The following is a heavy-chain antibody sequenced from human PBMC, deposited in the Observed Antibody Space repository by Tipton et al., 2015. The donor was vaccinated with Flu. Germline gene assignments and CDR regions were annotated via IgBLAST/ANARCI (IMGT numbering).Heavy chain of an antibody. CDR1: GYSFTTYG. CDR2: ISPYTGNS. V-gene: IGHV1-18*01. D-gene: IGHD2-2*01. J-gene: IGHJ4*02. Sequence: QVQLVQSGAELKKPGASVKVSCQTSGYSFTTYGISWVRQAPGQGLEWMGWISPYTGNSNHAQRFQGRVTMTTDTSTSTVFMELRSLRSDDTAIYYCARDMPQGVVVIPPAKRFDYWGQGTLVTVSS. CDR3: ARDMPQGVVVIPPAKRFDY.